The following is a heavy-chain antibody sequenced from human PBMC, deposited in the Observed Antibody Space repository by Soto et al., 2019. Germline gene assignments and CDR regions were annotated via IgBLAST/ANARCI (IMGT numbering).Heavy chain of an antibody. D-gene: IGHD5-18*01. CDR3: ARHTAMDSAVYYYGMDV. Sequence: QVQLVQSGAEVKKPGSSVKVSCKASGGTFSSYAISWVRQAPGQGREWMGGIIPIFGTANYAQKFQGRVTITADESTSTAYMELSSLRSEDTAVYYCARHTAMDSAVYYYGMDVWGQGTTVTVSS. CDR2: IIPIFGTA. CDR1: GGTFSSYA. J-gene: IGHJ6*02. V-gene: IGHV1-69*01.